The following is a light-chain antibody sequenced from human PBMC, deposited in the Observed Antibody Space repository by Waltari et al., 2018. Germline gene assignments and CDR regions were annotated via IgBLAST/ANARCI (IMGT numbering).Light chain of an antibody. V-gene: IGKV1-5*03. Sequence: DIQMTQSPSTLSASVGDRVTITCRASPTIGTWLAWYQQKPGKAPKLLIYKASTLESGVPSRFSGSGSGTEFTLTINSLQPDDFATYYCQQYNTYSAFGQGTRQEIE. CDR1: PTIGTW. CDR3: QQYNTYSA. CDR2: KAS. J-gene: IGKJ2*01.